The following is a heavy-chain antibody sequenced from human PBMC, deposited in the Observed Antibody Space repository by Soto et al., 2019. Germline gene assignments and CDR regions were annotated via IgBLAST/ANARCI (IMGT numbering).Heavy chain of an antibody. CDR1: GGSISSCCYY. CDR3: ARGVRPNSGYGNDY. J-gene: IGHJ4*02. Sequence: PSETLSLTCTVSGGSISSCCYYWSWIRQHPGKGLEWIGYIYYSGSTYYNPSLKSRVTISVDTSKNQFSLKLSSVTAADTAVYYCARGVRPNSGYGNDYWGQGTLVTVSS. CDR2: IYYSGST. V-gene: IGHV4-31*03. D-gene: IGHD5-12*01.